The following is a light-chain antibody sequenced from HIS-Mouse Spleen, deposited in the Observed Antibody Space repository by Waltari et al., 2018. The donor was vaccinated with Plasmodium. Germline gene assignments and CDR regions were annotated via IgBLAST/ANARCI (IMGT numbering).Light chain of an antibody. CDR3: SSYTSSSTHVV. V-gene: IGLV2-14*03. Sequence: QSALTQPASVSGSPGQSITISCTGTSSDVGGYNYVSWYQHHPGKAPKLMIYDVSNRPSGVSNRFSGSKSGNTASLTISGLQAEDEADYDCSSYTSSSTHVVFGGGTKLTVL. J-gene: IGLJ2*01. CDR1: SSDVGGYNY. CDR2: DVS.